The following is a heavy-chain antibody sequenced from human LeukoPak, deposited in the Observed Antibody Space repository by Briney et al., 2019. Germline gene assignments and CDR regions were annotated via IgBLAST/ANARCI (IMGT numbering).Heavy chain of an antibody. CDR1: GGSVSSSDC. J-gene: IGHJ4*02. D-gene: IGHD4-23*01. CDR2: IYANGAT. V-gene: IGHV4-4*02. Sequence: PSETLSLTCAVSGGSVSSSDCWTWVRQPPGKGLDWIGEIYANGATNYNPSLKSRVTISIDKSRNQFSLKMTSVTDADTAVYYCARNRGKSDLNNWGQGTLVTVSS. CDR3: ARNRGKSDLNN.